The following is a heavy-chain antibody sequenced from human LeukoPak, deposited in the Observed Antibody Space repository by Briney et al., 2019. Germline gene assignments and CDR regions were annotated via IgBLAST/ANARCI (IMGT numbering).Heavy chain of an antibody. J-gene: IGHJ4*02. D-gene: IGHD6-6*01. CDR2: ISPTGSTT. CDR3: ARGPNSNWSGLDF. Sequence: GGSLRLSCVASGFTISSNYMTWVRQAPGKGLVWVSRISPTGSTTSYADSVKGRFTVSRDNAKNTLYLQVNNLRAEDTAVYYCARGPNSNWSGLDFWGQGTLLTVSS. CDR1: GFTISSNY. V-gene: IGHV3-74*01.